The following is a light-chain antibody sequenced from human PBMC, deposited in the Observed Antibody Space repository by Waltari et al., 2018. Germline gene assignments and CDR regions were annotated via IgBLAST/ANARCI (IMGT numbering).Light chain of an antibody. V-gene: IGKV3-11*01. CDR1: QSVSTY. CDR3: LQRSAWPYT. Sequence: EIVLTQSPATLPLSPGEGATLSCRASQSVSTYLAWYQQKPGQAPRLLIYDASNRAPGIPARFSASVSGTDFTLTISSLEPDDFAVYYCLQRSAWPYTFGQGTKLEIK. J-gene: IGKJ2*01. CDR2: DAS.